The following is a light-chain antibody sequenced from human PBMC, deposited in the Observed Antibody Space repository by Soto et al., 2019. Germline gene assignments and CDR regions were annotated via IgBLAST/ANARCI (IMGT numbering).Light chain of an antibody. V-gene: IGKV1-27*01. CDR3: QKYHGAPWT. CDR1: QDISNY. CDR2: AAS. Sequence: DVQMTQSTASLSASVGYRVNITCRASQDISNYLAWYQQKPGKVPKLLIYAASTLQSGVPSRFSGSGFGTDFTLTIISLQPEDVATYYCQKYHGAPWTFGQGTKVEIK. J-gene: IGKJ1*01.